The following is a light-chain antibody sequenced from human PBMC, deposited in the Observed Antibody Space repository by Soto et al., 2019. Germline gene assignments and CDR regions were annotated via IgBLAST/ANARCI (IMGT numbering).Light chain of an antibody. CDR2: GAS. CDR1: QSVSSY. J-gene: IGKJ1*01. Sequence: EIGMMQSPAALSVSPVERATLSCRASQSVSSYLAWYQQKPGQAPRLLIYGASTRATGIPARFSGSGSGTEFTLTISSLQSEDFAVYYCQQYNNWPQTFGQGTKVDIK. CDR3: QQYNNWPQT. V-gene: IGKV3-15*01.